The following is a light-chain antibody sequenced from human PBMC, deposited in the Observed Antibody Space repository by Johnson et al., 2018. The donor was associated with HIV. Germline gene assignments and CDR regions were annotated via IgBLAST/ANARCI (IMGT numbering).Light chain of an antibody. V-gene: IGLV1-51*01. J-gene: IGLJ1*01. CDR2: DKN. CDR1: SSTVGNNY. Sequence: QPVLTQPPSVSAAPGQKVTISCSGSSSTVGNNYVSWFQQLPGTAPKLLIYDKNERPSGLPDRFSGSKAGTSATMGITGLQTGDEADYNCGTWDISLSAFYVFGTGTKVTVL. CDR3: GTWDISLSAFYV.